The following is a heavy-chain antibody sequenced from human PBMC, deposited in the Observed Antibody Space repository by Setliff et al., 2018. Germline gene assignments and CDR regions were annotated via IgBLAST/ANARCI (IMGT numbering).Heavy chain of an antibody. J-gene: IGHJ4*02. D-gene: IGHD3-3*02. CDR1: GDTFSTNV. CDR2: IIPVFGTP. CDR3: ARGGPHFWSGYYFS. Sequence: SVKVSCKASGDTFSTNVLSWVRQAPGQGLEWMGGIIPVFGTPNYAQKFQGRVTITADESTSTAYMELSSLRSDDTAMYYCARGGPHFWSGYYFSWGQGTLVTVSS. V-gene: IGHV1-69*13.